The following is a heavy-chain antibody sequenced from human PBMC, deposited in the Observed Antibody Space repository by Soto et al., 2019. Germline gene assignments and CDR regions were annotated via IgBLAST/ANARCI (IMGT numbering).Heavy chain of an antibody. D-gene: IGHD2-21*02. J-gene: IGHJ4*02. V-gene: IGHV1-3*01. CDR3: ARSIVVVTALDY. Sequence: QVQLVQSGAEGKKPGASVKVSCKASGYTFTSYAMHWVRQAPGQRLEWMGWINAGNGNTKYSQKFQGRVTITRDTSERTAYMELSSLRSEDTAVYYCARSIVVVTALDYWGQGTLVTVSS. CDR2: INAGNGNT. CDR1: GYTFTSYA.